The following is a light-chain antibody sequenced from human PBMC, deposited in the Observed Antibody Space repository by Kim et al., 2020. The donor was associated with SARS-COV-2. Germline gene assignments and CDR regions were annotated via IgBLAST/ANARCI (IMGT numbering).Light chain of an antibody. CDR1: SSNIGTGYD. Sequence: QSVLTQPPSVSGAPGQTVTISCIGTSSNIGTGYDVHWYQHFPGTGPKLLIFDNNNRPSGVPDRFSGSKSGASASLAITGLQAEDEADYYCQSYDNSLGGVVFGGGTQLTVL. J-gene: IGLJ2*01. V-gene: IGLV1-40*01. CDR3: QSYDNSLGGVV. CDR2: DNN.